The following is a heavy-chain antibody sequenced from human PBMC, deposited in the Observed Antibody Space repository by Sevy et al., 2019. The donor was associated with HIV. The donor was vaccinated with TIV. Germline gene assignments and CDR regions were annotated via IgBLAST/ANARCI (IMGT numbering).Heavy chain of an antibody. CDR3: AKDYYDSSGYSFLDY. D-gene: IGHD3-22*01. CDR1: GFTFSSYG. J-gene: IGHJ4*02. CDR2: IRYDGSNK. V-gene: IGHV3-30*02. Sequence: GGSLRLSCAASGFTFSSYGMHWVRQAPGEGLEWVAFIRYDGSNKYYADSVKGRFTISRDNSKNTLYLQMNSLRAEDTAVYYCAKDYYDSSGYSFLDYWGQGTLVTVSS.